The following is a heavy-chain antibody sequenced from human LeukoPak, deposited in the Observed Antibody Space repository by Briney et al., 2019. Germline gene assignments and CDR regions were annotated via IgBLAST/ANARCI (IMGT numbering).Heavy chain of an antibody. CDR3: VKGEGQYCSSTSCYGDDY. CDR1: GLTFSSYA. V-gene: IGHV3-64D*06. Sequence: PGGSLRLSCSASGLTFSSYAMHWVRQAPGKGLEYVSAISSNGGSTYYADSVKGRFTISRDNSKNTLYLQMSSLRAEDTAVYYCVKGEGQYCSSTSCYGDDYWGQGTLVTVSS. J-gene: IGHJ4*02. D-gene: IGHD2-2*01. CDR2: ISSNGGST.